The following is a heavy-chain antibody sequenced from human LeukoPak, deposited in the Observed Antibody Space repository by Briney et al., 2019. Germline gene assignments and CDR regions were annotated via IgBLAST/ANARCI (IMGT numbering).Heavy chain of an antibody. Sequence: SETLSLTSTVSGGSLSSGRYYWSWIRQPAGKGLEWIGRVYTSGSNNYEPSLKSRFTISVDTAKNQFSLQLSSVTAADTAVYYCARERINYSGYDRCAYYVCWGQGILVTVSS. J-gene: IGHJ4*02. CDR1: GGSLSSGRYY. CDR2: VYTSGSN. CDR3: ARERINYSGYDRCAYYVC. V-gene: IGHV4-61*02. D-gene: IGHD5-12*01.